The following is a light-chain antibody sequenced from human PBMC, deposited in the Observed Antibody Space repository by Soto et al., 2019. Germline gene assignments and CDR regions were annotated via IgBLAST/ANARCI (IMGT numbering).Light chain of an antibody. CDR3: QQFSSYPLT. CDR2: AAS. J-gene: IGKJ4*01. Sequence: ETVMRQSPVTLSVSPGDTATLSCRASQRVSNHFAWYQQKPGQAPRLLIYAASTRAAGVPVRFSGSGSGTDFTLTISRLEPEDFAVYYCQQFSSYPLTFGGGTKVDI. CDR1: QRVSNH. V-gene: IGKV3-15*01.